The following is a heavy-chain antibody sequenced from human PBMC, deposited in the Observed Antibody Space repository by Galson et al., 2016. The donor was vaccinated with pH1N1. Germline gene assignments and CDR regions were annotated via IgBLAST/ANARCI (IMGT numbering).Heavy chain of an antibody. CDR1: GFTFSSYG. CDR2: VSGSGIST. V-gene: IGHV3-23*01. Sequence: SLRLSCAASGFTFSSYGMHWVRQAPGKGLEWVSAVSGSGISTYFADSVKGRFTISRDNSKSTLFLHMNSLRAEDTAIYYCVSPKTAHIPLAGLFHHWGQGALVTVSS. D-gene: IGHD6-19*01. J-gene: IGHJ4*02. CDR3: VSPKTAHIPLAGLFHH.